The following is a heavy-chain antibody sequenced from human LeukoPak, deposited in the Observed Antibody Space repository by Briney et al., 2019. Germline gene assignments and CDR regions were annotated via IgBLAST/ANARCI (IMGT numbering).Heavy chain of an antibody. J-gene: IGHJ5*02. CDR3: ARVRGIFGVVITSYNWFDP. V-gene: IGHV1-69*02. CDR2: IIPILGIA. CDR1: GGTFSSYT. D-gene: IGHD3-3*01. Sequence: SVKVPCKASGGTFSSYTISWVRQAPGQGLEWMGRIIPILGIANYAQKFQGRVTITADKSTSTAYMELSSLRSEDTAVYYCARVRGIFGVVITSYNWFDPWGQGTLVTVSS.